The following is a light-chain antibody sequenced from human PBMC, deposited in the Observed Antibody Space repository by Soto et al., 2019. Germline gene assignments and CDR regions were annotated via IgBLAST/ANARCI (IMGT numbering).Light chain of an antibody. Sequence: EIVLTQSPGTLSLSPGERATLSCRASQSIRSNYLAWYQQKPGQAPRLLIYGASNRATGIPDRFSGSGSGTDFTLTISSLQPEDFATYFCQQKYRLPRTFGQGTKVDIK. V-gene: IGKV3-20*01. CDR3: QQKYRLPRT. CDR1: QSIRSNY. J-gene: IGKJ1*01. CDR2: GAS.